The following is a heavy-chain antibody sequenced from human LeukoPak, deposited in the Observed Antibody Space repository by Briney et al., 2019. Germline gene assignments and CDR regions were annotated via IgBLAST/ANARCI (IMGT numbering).Heavy chain of an antibody. J-gene: IGHJ5*01. CDR3: ARGDGYGYNWFDS. CDR2: IIPIFGTA. CDR1: GGTFSRYG. V-gene: IGHV1-69*05. Sequence: SVKVSCKAFGGTFSRYGFSWLRQAPGQGLEWMGRIIPIFGTANYAQKFQGRVTITTDEFTSTAYMELSSLRYDDTAVYYCARGDGYGYNWFDSWGQGTLVIVSS. D-gene: IGHD5-24*01.